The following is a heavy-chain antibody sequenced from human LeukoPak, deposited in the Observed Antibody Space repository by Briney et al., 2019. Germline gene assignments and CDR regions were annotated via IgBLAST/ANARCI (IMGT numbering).Heavy chain of an antibody. Sequence: PSETLSLTCTVSGGSISSSSYYWGWIRQPPGKGLEWIGSIYYSGSTYYNPSLKSRVTISVDTSKNQFSLKLSSVTAADTAVYYCARAHRGLARGYSYGYGFDYWGQGTLVTVSS. CDR3: ARAHRGLARGYSYGYGFDY. V-gene: IGHV4-39*07. D-gene: IGHD5-18*01. CDR1: GGSISSSSYY. J-gene: IGHJ4*02. CDR2: IYYSGST.